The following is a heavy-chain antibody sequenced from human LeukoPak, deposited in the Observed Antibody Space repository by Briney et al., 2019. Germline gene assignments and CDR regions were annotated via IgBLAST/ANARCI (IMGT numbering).Heavy chain of an antibody. CDR2: MDPNSGNT. Sequence: ASVKVSCKASRYTFTSYDINWVRQATGQGLEWMGWMDPNSGNTGYAQKFQGRVTMTRNTSISTAYMELSSLRSEDTAVYYCARGRSSGCGFDPWGQGTLVTVSS. V-gene: IGHV1-8*01. CDR3: ARGRSSGCGFDP. D-gene: IGHD6-19*01. CDR1: RYTFTSYD. J-gene: IGHJ5*02.